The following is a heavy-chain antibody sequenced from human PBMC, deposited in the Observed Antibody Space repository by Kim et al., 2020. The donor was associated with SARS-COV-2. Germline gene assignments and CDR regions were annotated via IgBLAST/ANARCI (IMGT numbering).Heavy chain of an antibody. J-gene: IGHJ6*04. Sequence: ASVKVSCKASGYTFTSYYMHWVRQAPGQGLEWMGIINPSGGSTSYAQKFQGRVTMTRDTSTSTVYMELSSLRSEDTAVYYCARDLVGCSGGRCLFRMDVWGEGTTVTVSS. V-gene: IGHV1-46*01. CDR3: ARDLVGCSGGRCLFRMDV. D-gene: IGHD2-15*01. CDR2: INPSGGST. CDR1: GYTFTSYY.